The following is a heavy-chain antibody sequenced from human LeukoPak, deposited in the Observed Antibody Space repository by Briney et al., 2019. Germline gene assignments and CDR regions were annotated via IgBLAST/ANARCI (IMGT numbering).Heavy chain of an antibody. Sequence: PGGSLGLSCAASGFTFSSYWMHWVRQAPGKGLVWVSRINSDGSSTTYADSVKGRFTISRDNAKSTLYLQMNSLRAEDTAVYYCARNKLELERRDIDYWGQGTLVTVSS. V-gene: IGHV3-74*01. CDR3: ARNKLELERRDIDY. CDR2: INSDGSST. CDR1: GFTFSSYW. D-gene: IGHD1-1*01. J-gene: IGHJ4*02.